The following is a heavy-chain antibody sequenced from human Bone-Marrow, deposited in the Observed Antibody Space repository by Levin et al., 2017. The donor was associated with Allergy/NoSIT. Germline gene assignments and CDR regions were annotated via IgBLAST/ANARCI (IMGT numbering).Heavy chain of an antibody. CDR1: GYTLTGYY. D-gene: IGHD1-14*01. V-gene: IGHV1-2*02. Sequence: GASVKVSCKASGYTLTGYYIHWVRQAPGQGLEWMGLINPNNGDTNFAQKFQGRVTMTRDTSISTTYMELSSLTSDDTAVYYCAREFEHYRYFDYWGQGTLVTVSS. CDR2: INPNNGDT. CDR3: AREFEHYRYFDY. J-gene: IGHJ4*02.